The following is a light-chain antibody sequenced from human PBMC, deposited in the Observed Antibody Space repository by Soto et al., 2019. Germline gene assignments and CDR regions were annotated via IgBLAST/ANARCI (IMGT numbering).Light chain of an antibody. CDR3: QSYDSSLTSDV. J-gene: IGLJ1*01. CDR1: SPKIGAGYD. CDR2: GNS. V-gene: IGLV1-40*01. Sequence: QAVVTQPPSVSGAPGQRVTISYTGSSPKIGAGYDVHWYQQLPGTAPKLLIYGNSNRPSGVPDRFSGSKSGTSASLAITGLQSEDEADYYCQSYDSSLTSDVFGTGTKLTVL.